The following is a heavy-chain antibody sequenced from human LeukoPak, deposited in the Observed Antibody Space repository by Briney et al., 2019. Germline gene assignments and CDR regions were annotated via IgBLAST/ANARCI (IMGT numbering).Heavy chain of an antibody. CDR3: ARGIQLWTTYYYYGMDV. V-gene: IGHV3-21*01. J-gene: IGHJ6*02. CDR1: GFTSSSYS. D-gene: IGHD5-18*01. CDR2: ISSSSSYI. Sequence: GGSLRLSCAASGFTSSSYSMNWVRQAPGKGLEWVSSISSSSSYIYYADSVKGRFTISRDNAKNSLYLQMNSLRAEDTAVYYCARGIQLWTTYYYYGMDVWGQGTTVTVSS.